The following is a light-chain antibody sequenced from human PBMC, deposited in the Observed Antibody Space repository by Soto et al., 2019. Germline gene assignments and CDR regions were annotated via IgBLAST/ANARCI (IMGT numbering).Light chain of an antibody. J-gene: IGKJ1*01. CDR2: LGS. CDR3: MQALQTPRT. V-gene: IGKV2-28*01. CDR1: QSLLHSNGYNY. Sequence: DIVMTQSPLSLPVTPGEPASISCRSSQSLLHSNGYNYLDWYLQKPGQSPQLLIYLGSNRASGVPDRFSGSGSGTDFTLTISRVEAEDVGVYYCMQALQTPRTFGQGNKVEIK.